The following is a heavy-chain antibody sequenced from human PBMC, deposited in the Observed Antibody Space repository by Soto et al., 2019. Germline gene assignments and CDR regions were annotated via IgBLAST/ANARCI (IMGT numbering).Heavy chain of an antibody. CDR3: AKVAPYDFKGYYFDY. CDR1: GFSLSTTPVG. Sequence: QITLKESGPTLVKPTQTLTLTCTLSGFSLSTTPVGVGWIRQPPGQALEWLALIYWNDDRRYIPALKNRHNITQGSPRGQVVLTMTDMDPVDTGTYYCAKVAPYDFKGYYFDYWGQGILVTVSS. D-gene: IGHD3-16*01. J-gene: IGHJ4*02. CDR2: IYWNDDR. V-gene: IGHV2-5*01.